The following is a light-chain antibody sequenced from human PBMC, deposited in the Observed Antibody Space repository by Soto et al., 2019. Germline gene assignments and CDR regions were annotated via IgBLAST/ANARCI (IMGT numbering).Light chain of an antibody. V-gene: IGLV1-51*02. Sequence: QSVLTQPPSVSAAPGQKVTISCSGSSSNIGNNYVSWYQQLPGTAPKLLIYENNKRPSGIPDRFSGSKSGTSATLGITGLLTGDEADYYCGTWDSSLSAFYVFGTGTKVTVL. CDR1: SSNIGNNY. J-gene: IGLJ1*01. CDR3: GTWDSSLSAFYV. CDR2: ENN.